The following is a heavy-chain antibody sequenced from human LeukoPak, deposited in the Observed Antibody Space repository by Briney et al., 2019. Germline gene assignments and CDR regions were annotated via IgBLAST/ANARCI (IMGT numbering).Heavy chain of an antibody. CDR3: ARGEWLVPYYFDY. D-gene: IGHD6-19*01. Sequence: SETLSLTCTVSGYSISSGYYWGWIRQPPGKGLEWIGSIYHSGSTYYNPSLKSRVTISVDTSKNQFSLKLSSVTAADTAVYYCARGEWLVPYYFDYWGQGTLVTVSS. CDR2: IYHSGST. V-gene: IGHV4-38-2*02. CDR1: GYSISSGYY. J-gene: IGHJ4*02.